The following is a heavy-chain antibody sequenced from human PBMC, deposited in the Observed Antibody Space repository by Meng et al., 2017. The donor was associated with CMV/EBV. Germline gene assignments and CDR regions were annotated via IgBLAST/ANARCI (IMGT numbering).Heavy chain of an antibody. Sequence: FSSYSMNWVRKATGKGLEWVSSISSSSSYIYYADSVKGRFTISRDNAKNSLYLQMNSLRAEDTAVYYCARRYCSSTSCYRMGNWFDPWGQGTLVTVSS. CDR1: FSSYS. CDR3: ARRYCSSTSCYRMGNWFDP. CDR2: ISSSSSYI. V-gene: IGHV3-21*01. D-gene: IGHD2-2*02. J-gene: IGHJ5*02.